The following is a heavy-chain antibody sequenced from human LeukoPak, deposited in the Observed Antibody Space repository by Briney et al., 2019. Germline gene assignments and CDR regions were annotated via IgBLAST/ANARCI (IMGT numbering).Heavy chain of an antibody. V-gene: IGHV1-58*01. CDR2: IVVGSGNT. CDR3: AAGRGIDYYDSSGYYYVEAFDI. D-gene: IGHD3-22*01. J-gene: IGHJ3*02. CDR1: GFTFTSSA. Sequence: GTSVKVSCKASGFTFTSSAVQWVRQARGQRLEWIGWIVVGSGNTNYAQEFQERVTITRDMSTSTAYMELSSLRSEDTAVYYCAAGRGIDYYDSSGYYYVEAFDIWGQGTMVTVSS.